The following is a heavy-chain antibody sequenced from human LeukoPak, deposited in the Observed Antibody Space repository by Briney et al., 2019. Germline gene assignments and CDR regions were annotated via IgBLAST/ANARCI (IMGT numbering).Heavy chain of an antibody. D-gene: IGHD6-13*01. CDR1: GFSFDDYG. CDR3: ARDSIAAAGIDY. CDR2: ISWNGGST. V-gene: IGHV3-20*04. J-gene: IGHJ4*02. Sequence: PGGSLRLSCATSGFSFDDYGMSWVRKAPGKGLEWISGISWNGGSTGHGDSVKGRFTISRDNAKNSLYLQMNSLRAEDTAVYYCARDSIAAAGIDYWGQGTLVTVSS.